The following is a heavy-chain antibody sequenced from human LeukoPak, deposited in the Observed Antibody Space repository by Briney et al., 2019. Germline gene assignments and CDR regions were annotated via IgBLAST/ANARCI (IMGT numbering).Heavy chain of an antibody. CDR3: ARAGFTFSDYFGSFFDY. Sequence: GGSLRLSCAASGFTFSSYSMNWVRQAPGKGLEWVSSISSSSSYIYYADSVKGRFTISRDNAKNSLYLQMDSLRVDETAVYYCARAGFTFSDYFGSFFDYWGQGTLVTVSS. CDR1: GFTFSSYS. V-gene: IGHV3-21*01. CDR2: ISSSSSYI. J-gene: IGHJ4*02. D-gene: IGHD3-10*01.